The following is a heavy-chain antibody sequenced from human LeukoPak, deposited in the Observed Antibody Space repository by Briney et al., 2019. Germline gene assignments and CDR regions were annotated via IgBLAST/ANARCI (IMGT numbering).Heavy chain of an antibody. CDR3: ARGGGAFCGGDCYRNFDY. CDR1: GLTVRSDY. D-gene: IGHD2-21*02. J-gene: IGHJ4*02. CDR2: IYAGGNT. Sequence: GGSLTLSCAAAGLTVRSDYMSWVRQAPGKGLEWVSVIYAGGNTYHADSVKSRFTISRDSSSNTLFLQMNSLRPEDTAVYYCARGGGAFCGGDCYRNFDYWGQGTLVTVSS. V-gene: IGHV3-66*02.